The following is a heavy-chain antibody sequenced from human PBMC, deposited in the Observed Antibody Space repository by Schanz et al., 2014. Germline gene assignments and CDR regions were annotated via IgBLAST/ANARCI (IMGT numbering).Heavy chain of an antibody. D-gene: IGHD3-9*01. J-gene: IGHJ3*01. Sequence: QVQLVQSGAEVKKPGVSVKVSCKASGYTFTTYYIHWVRQAPGQGLEWMGIINPSGGSTSYAQKFQGRVTMTRDTSTSTVYMELSSLRSEDTAVYYCARETTIITGGAFDVWGQGTMVTVSS. CDR2: INPSGGST. V-gene: IGHV1-46*01. CDR1: GYTFTTYY. CDR3: ARETTIITGGAFDV.